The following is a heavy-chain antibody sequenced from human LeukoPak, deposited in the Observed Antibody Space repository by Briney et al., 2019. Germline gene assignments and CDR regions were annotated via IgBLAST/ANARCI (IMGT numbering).Heavy chain of an antibody. CDR3: ARPTSITMIGGAFDI. V-gene: IGHV4-38-2*01. J-gene: IGHJ3*02. CDR1: GYSISSGYY. CDR2: IYHSGST. D-gene: IGHD3-22*01. Sequence: PSETLSLTCAVSGYSISSGYYWGWIRQPPGKGLEWIGSIYHSGSTYYNPSLKSRVTISVDTSKNQISLKLSSVTAADTAVYYCARPTSITMIGGAFDIWGQGTMVTVSS.